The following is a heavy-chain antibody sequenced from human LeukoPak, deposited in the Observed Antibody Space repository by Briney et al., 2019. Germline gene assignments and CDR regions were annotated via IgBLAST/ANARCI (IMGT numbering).Heavy chain of an antibody. D-gene: IGHD1-1*01. CDR3: AREGNWNDDGNWFDP. V-gene: IGHV1-69*05. CDR1: GYTFTGYY. Sequence: KVSCKASGYTFTGYYLHWVRQAPGQGLEWMGGIIPIFGTANYAQKFQGRVTITTDESTSTAYMELSSLRSEDTAVYYCAREGNWNDDGNWFDPWGQGTLVTVSS. CDR2: IIPIFGTA. J-gene: IGHJ5*02.